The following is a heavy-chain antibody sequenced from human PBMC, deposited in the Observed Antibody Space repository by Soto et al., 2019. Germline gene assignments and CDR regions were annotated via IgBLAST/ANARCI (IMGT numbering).Heavy chain of an antibody. CDR1: GGSISSGGYY. CDR3: AREGGIVGATAADY. J-gene: IGHJ4*02. Sequence: QVQLQESGPGLVKPSQTLSLTCTVSGGSISSGGYYWSWIRQHPGKGLEWIGYIYYSGSTYYNPSRTRGVPISVDTSKNQFSLKLSSVTAADTAVYYCAREGGIVGATAADYWGQGTLVTVSS. D-gene: IGHD1-26*01. V-gene: IGHV4-31*03. CDR2: IYYSGST.